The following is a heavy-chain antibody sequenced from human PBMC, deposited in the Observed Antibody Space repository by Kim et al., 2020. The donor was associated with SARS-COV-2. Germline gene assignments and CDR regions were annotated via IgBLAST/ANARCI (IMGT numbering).Heavy chain of an antibody. Sequence: SGKGRLPISRDDSKNTAYLQMNRLKTEDTAVYYCTRLNYDILTVYYRCDYWGQGTLVTVSS. CDR3: TRLNYDILTVYYRCDY. V-gene: IGHV3-73*01. J-gene: IGHJ4*02. D-gene: IGHD3-9*01.